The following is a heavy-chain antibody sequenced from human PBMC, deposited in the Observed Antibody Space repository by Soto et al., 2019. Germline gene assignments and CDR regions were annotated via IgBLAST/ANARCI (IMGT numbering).Heavy chain of an antibody. Sequence: QVQLQESGPGLVKPSQTLSLTCTVSGGSISSGDYYWSWIRQPPGKGLEWIGYIYYSGSTYYNPSLKSRVTRSVDTSKNQFSLKLSSVTAADTAVYYCARAGGDCGGDCQAIDYWGQGTLVTVSS. D-gene: IGHD2-21*02. CDR1: GGSISSGDYY. V-gene: IGHV4-30-4*01. J-gene: IGHJ4*02. CDR3: ARAGGDCGGDCQAIDY. CDR2: IYYSGST.